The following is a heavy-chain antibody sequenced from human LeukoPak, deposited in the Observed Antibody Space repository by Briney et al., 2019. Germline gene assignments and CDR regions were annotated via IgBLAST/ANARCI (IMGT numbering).Heavy chain of an antibody. V-gene: IGHV4-39*01. D-gene: IGHD3-9*01. J-gene: IGHJ4*02. CDR1: AGSISSSSYY. CDR3: ARLARYFDWLTIG. Sequence: SETLSLTCTVSAGSISSSSYYWGWIRQPPGKGLEWIGSIYYSGSTYYNPSLKSRVTISVATSKNPFSLKLSSVAAADTAVYYCARLARYFDWLTIGWGQGTLVTVSS. CDR2: IYYSGST.